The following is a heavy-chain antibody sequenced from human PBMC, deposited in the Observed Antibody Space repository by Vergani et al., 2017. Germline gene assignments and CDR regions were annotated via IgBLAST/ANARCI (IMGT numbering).Heavy chain of an antibody. CDR1: GGSISSYY. D-gene: IGHD3-3*01. V-gene: IGHV4-4*07. CDR3: ARRITIFGVVIIRNWFDP. CDR2: IYTSGST. J-gene: IGHJ5*02. Sequence: QVQLQESGPGLVKPSETLSLTCTVSGGSISSYYWSWIRQPAGKGLEWIGRIYTSGSTNYNPSLKSRVTMSVDTSKNQFSLKLSSVTAADTAVYYCARRITIFGVVIIRNWFDPWGQGTLVTVSS.